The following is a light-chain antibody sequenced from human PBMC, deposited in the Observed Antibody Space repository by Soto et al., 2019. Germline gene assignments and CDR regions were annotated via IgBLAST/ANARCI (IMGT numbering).Light chain of an antibody. CDR1: QSVSSSY. CDR2: GAS. V-gene: IGKV3-20*01. Sequence: EIVLTQSPGTLSLSPGERATLSCRASQSVSSSYLAWYQQKPGQGPRLLIYGASSRATGIPDRFSGSGSGRDFTLTISRLEPEDFAVYYCQQYGSSPTFVGGTKVEIK. J-gene: IGKJ4*01. CDR3: QQYGSSPT.